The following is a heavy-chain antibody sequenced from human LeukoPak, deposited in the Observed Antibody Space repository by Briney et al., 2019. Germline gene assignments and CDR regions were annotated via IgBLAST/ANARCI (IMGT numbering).Heavy chain of an antibody. CDR1: GYSFTSYW. J-gene: IGHJ4*02. Sequence: GESLKISCKGSGYSFTSYWIGWVRQMPGKGLEWMGIIYPGDSDTRYSPSFQGQVTISADKSISTAYLQWSSLKASDTAMYYCASLYYHDSSGYSYFDYWGQGTLVTVSS. D-gene: IGHD3-22*01. CDR3: ASLYYHDSSGYSYFDY. V-gene: IGHV5-51*01. CDR2: IYPGDSDT.